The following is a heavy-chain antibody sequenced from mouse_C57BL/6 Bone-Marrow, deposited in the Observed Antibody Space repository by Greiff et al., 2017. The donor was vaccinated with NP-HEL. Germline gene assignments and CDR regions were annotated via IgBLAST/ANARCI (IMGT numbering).Heavy chain of an antibody. V-gene: IGHV1-59*01. D-gene: IGHD1-1*01. CDR2: IDPSDSYT. J-gene: IGHJ4*01. Sequence: VQLQQPGAELVRPGTSVKLSCKASGYTFTSYWMHWVKQRPGQGLEWIGVIDPSDSYTNYNQKFKGKATLTVDTSSSTAYMQLSSLTSEDSAVFYCASSYDYAMDDWGQGTSVTVSS. CDR3: ASSYDYAMDD. CDR1: GYTFTSYW.